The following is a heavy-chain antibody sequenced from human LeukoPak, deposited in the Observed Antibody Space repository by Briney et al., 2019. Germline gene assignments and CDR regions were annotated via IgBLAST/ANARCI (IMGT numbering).Heavy chain of an antibody. CDR3: ARGVEMATTNDAFDI. V-gene: IGHV4-39*07. J-gene: IGHJ3*02. CDR2: IYYSGST. CDR1: GGSISSSSYY. D-gene: IGHD5-24*01. Sequence: SETLSLTCTVSGGSISSSSYYWGWIRQPPGKGLEWIGSIYYSGSTYYNPSLKSRVTISVDTSKNQFSLKLSSVTAADTAVYYCARGVEMATTNDAFDIWGQGTMVTVSS.